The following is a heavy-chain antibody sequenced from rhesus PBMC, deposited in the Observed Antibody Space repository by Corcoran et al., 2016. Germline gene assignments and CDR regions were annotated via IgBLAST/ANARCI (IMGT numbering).Heavy chain of an antibody. D-gene: IGHD2-39*02. Sequence: EVQLVESGGGLAKPGGSLRLSCAASGFSFSDYYMYWVRQDPGKGLEWFSGISYPGRSTKYAAAVKIRFTNYRENAKNQLYLQRDSRRAEDTAVYYCASDGGDDCSGGVCLDYWGQGVLVTVSS. J-gene: IGHJ4*01. CDR1: GFSFSDYY. CDR3: ASDGGDDCSGGVCLDY. CDR2: ISYPGRST. V-gene: IGHV3S18*01.